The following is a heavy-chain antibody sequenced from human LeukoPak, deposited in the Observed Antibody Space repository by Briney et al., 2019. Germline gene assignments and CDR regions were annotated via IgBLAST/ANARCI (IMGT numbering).Heavy chain of an antibody. V-gene: IGHV1-18*01. CDR1: GYTFTSYG. CDR3: ARVHYDILTGYSYFDY. D-gene: IGHD3-9*01. Sequence: GASVKVSCKASGYTFTSYGISWVRQAPGQGLEWMGWISAYNDNTNYAQKLQGRVTMTTDTSTSTAYMELRSLRSVDTAVYYCARVHYDILTGYSYFDYWGQGTLVTVSS. J-gene: IGHJ4*02. CDR2: ISAYNDNT.